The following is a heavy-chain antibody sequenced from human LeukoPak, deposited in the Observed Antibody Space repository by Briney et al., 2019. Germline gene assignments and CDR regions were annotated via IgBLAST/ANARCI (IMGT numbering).Heavy chain of an antibody. J-gene: IGHJ4*02. CDR2: INHSGST. V-gene: IGHV4-34*01. CDR3: VRAGIGYSFDS. D-gene: IGHD5-18*01. Sequence: SETLSLTCAVYGGSFSGYYWSWIRQPPGKGLEWIGEINHSGSTNYNPSLKSRVTISVDTSKNQLSLRLSSVTAADTAVYYCVRAGIGYSFDSWGRGTLVTVSS. CDR1: GGSFSGYY.